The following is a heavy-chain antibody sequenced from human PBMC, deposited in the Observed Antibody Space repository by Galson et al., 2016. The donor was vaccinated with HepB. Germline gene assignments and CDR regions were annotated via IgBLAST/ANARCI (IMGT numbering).Heavy chain of an antibody. D-gene: IGHD6-13*01. CDR3: VGSNWYEAFDV. V-gene: IGHV4-28*01. CDR1: DYTITTTDF. CDR2: MSSTGTP. J-gene: IGHJ3*01. Sequence: SETLSLTCAVSDYTITTTDFWAWIRQPPGKGLQWIGYMSSTGTPYCDPSLKGRVTMSVDTSNNQLSLKLKSVTAMDTAVYYCVGSNWYEAFDVWGRGTMVSVS.